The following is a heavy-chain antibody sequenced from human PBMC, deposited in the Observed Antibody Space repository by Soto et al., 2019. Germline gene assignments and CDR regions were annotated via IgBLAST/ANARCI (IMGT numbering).Heavy chain of an antibody. CDR1: GYTFTSYA. CDR3: AREGISRWGFGELSFDP. D-gene: IGHD3-10*01. CDR2: INAGNGNT. V-gene: IGHV1-3*01. J-gene: IGHJ5*02. Sequence: ASVKVSCKASGYTFTSYAMHWVRQAPGQRLEWMGWINAGNGNTKYSQKFQGRVTITRDTSASTAYMELSSLRSEDTAVYYCAREGISRWGFGELSFDPWGQGTLVTVSS.